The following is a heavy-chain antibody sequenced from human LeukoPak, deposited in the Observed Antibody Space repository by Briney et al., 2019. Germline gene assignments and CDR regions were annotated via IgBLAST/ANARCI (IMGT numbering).Heavy chain of an antibody. CDR3: ARRYCSSTSCYYFDY. Sequence: ASVKVSCKASGYTFTDYYMHWVRPAPGQGLEWMGWINANRGGANYAQRFQGRVTMTRDTSITTAYMELSRLKSDDTAVYYCARRYCSSTSCYYFDYWGQGTLVTVSS. CDR1: GYTFTDYY. CDR2: INANRGGA. J-gene: IGHJ4*02. D-gene: IGHD2-2*01. V-gene: IGHV1-2*02.